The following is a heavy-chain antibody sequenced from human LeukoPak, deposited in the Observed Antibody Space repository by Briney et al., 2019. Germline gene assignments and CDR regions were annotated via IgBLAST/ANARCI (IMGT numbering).Heavy chain of an antibody. CDR2: ISAYNGNT. CDR3: ASPHCSGGSCYLSEYFQH. V-gene: IGHV1-18*01. J-gene: IGHJ1*01. Sequence: ASVKVSCKASGYTFTSYGISWVRQAPGQGLEWMGWISAYNGNTNYAQKLQGRVTMTTDTSTSTAYMELRSLRSDDTAVYYCASPHCSGGSCYLSEYFQHWGQGTLVTVSS. CDR1: GYTFTSYG. D-gene: IGHD2-15*01.